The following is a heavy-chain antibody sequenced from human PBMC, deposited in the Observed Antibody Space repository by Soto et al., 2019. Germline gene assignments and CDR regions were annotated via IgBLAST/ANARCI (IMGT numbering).Heavy chain of an antibody. D-gene: IGHD3-10*01. J-gene: IGHJ4*02. Sequence: ASVKVSCKVSGYTLTELSMHWVRQAPGKGLEWMGGFDPEDGETIYAQKFQGRVTMTEDTSTDTAYMELSSLRSEDTAVYYCATRLLVVPAANADYYGSGSPSGFDYWGQGTLVTVSS. CDR3: ATRLLVVPAANADYYGSGSPSGFDY. CDR1: GYTLTELS. V-gene: IGHV1-24*01. CDR2: FDPEDGET.